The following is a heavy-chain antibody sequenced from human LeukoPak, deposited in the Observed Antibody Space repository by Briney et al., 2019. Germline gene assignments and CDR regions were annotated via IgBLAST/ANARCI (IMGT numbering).Heavy chain of an antibody. Sequence: GGSLRLSCAASGFTVSSNYMSWVPKAPGKGLEWVSIIYSGGSTYYADSVKGRFTISRHNSKNTLYLQMNSLRAEDTAVYYCAREVGGSAFDIWGQGTMVTVSS. CDR2: IYSGGST. J-gene: IGHJ3*02. CDR1: GFTVSSNY. D-gene: IGHD3-16*01. CDR3: AREVGGSAFDI. V-gene: IGHV3-53*04.